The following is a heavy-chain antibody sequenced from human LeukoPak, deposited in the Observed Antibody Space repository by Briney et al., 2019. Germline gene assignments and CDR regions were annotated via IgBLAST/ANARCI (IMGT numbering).Heavy chain of an antibody. J-gene: IGHJ4*02. CDR3: ARVSLVATIGIAAAGTGDY. CDR2: IIPIFGTA. D-gene: IGHD6-13*01. CDR1: GGTFSSYA. V-gene: IGHV1-69*05. Sequence: GSSVKFSCKASGGTFSSYAISWVRQAPGQGLEWMGRIIPIFGTANYAQKFQGRVTITTDESTSTAYMELRSLRSDDTAVYYCARVSLVATIGIAAAGTGDYWGQGTLVTVSS.